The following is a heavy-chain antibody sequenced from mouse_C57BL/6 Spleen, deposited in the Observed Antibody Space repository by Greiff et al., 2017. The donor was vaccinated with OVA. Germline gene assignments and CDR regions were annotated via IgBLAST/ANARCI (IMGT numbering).Heavy chain of an antibody. D-gene: IGHD2-4*01. J-gene: IGHJ1*03. V-gene: IGHV3-6*01. CDR2: ISYDGSN. CDR1: GYSITSGYY. CDR3: ARDGGLRPYWYFDV. Sequence: EVKLVESGPGLVKPSQSLSLTCSVTGYSITSGYYWNWIRQFPGNKLEWMGYISYDGSNNYNPSLKNRISITRDTSKNQFFLKLNSVTTEDTATYYCARDGGLRPYWYFDVWGTGTTVTVSS.